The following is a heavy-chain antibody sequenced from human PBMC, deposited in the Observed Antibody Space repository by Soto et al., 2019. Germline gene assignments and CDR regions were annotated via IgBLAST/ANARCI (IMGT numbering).Heavy chain of an antibody. V-gene: IGHV3-74*01. D-gene: IGHD3-10*01. CDR1: GFTFSRHW. CDR2: INSDGSSI. J-gene: IGHJ4*02. CDR3: ARGIQGSH. Sequence: PGGSLGLSCAASGFTFSRHWVDWVRQAPGKGLVWVSRINSDGSSINYADSVKGRFTISRDNAKNSLYLQMNSLRAEDTAVYYCARGIQGSHWGQGTLVTVSS.